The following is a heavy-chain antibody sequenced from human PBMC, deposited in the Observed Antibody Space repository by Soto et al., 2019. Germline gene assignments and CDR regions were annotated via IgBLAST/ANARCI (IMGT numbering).Heavy chain of an antibody. V-gene: IGHV1-58*01. CDR1: GFTFTSSA. D-gene: IGHD3-22*01. J-gene: IGHJ4*02. Sequence: ASVKVSCKASGFTFTSSAVQWVRQARGQRLEWVGWIVVGSGNTNYAQKFQERVTITRDMSTSTAYMELSSLRSEDTAVYYCAAENYYDSSGYYSSVFDYWGQGTLVTVSS. CDR3: AAENYYDSSGYYSSVFDY. CDR2: IVVGSGNT.